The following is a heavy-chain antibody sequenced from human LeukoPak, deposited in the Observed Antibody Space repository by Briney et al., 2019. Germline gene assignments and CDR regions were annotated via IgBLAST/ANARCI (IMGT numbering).Heavy chain of an antibody. Sequence: GGSLRLSCAASGFTVSSTYMTWVRQAPGKGLEWVSLIYSGGTTYHADSVKGRFTISRDNSKNTLYLQMNSLRVEDTTVYYCARAPPGYCSGGSCYPFDYWGQGTLVTVSS. D-gene: IGHD2-15*01. V-gene: IGHV3-66*02. CDR2: IYSGGTT. J-gene: IGHJ4*02. CDR1: GFTVSSTY. CDR3: ARAPPGYCSGGSCYPFDY.